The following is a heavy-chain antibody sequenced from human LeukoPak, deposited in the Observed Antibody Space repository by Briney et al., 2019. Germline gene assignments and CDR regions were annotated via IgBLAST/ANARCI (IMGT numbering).Heavy chain of an antibody. CDR3: ARDTTSEFLEWLRYNWFDP. J-gene: IGHJ5*02. CDR2: ISSSSSYI. V-gene: IGHV3-21*01. D-gene: IGHD3-3*01. Sequence: GGSLRLSCAASGFTFSSYWMNWVRQAPGKGLEWVSSISSSSSYIYYADSVKGRFTISRDNAKNSLYLQMNSLRAEDTAVYYCARDTTSEFLEWLRYNWFDPWGQGTLVTVSS. CDR1: GFTFSSYW.